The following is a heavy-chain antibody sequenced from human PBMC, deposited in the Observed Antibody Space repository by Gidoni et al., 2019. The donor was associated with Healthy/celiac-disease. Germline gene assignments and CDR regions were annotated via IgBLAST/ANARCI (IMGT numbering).Heavy chain of an antibody. V-gene: IGHV3-72*01. D-gene: IGHD6-13*01. J-gene: IGHJ4*02. CDR2: TRNKANSYTT. CDR3: ARVDRQQLVL. Sequence: EVQLVESGGGLVQPGGSLSLSCAASGFTFSDHYMDWVRQAPGKGLEWVGRTRNKANSYTTEYAASVKGRFTISRDDSKNSLYLQMNSLKTEDTAVYYCARVDRQQLVLWGQGTLVTVSS. CDR1: GFTFSDHY.